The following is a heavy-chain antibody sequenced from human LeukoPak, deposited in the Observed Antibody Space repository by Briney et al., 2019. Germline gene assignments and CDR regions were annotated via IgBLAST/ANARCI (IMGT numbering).Heavy chain of an antibody. J-gene: IGHJ4*02. V-gene: IGHV1-18*04. CDR3: ARPYYYDSSGRAPAVY. CDR2: ISAYNGNT. CDR1: GYTFTGYY. Sequence: ASVKVSCKASGYTFTGYYMHWVRQAPGQGLEWMGWISAYNGNTNYAQKLQGRVTMTTDTSTSTAYMELRSLRSDDTAVYYCARPYYYDSSGRAPAVYWGQGTLVTVSS. D-gene: IGHD3-22*01.